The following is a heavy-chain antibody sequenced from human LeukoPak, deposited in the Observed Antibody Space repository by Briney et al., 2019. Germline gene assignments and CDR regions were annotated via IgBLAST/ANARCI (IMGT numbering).Heavy chain of an antibody. D-gene: IGHD6-13*01. J-gene: IGHJ1*01. Sequence: GRSLRLSCAASGFTFSSYGMHWVRQAPGKGLEWVAVISYDGSNKYYADSVKGRFTISRDNSKNTLYPQMNSLRAEDTAVYYCAKDLVGSSWYYFQHWGQGTLVTVSS. CDR3: AKDLVGSSWYYFQH. CDR2: ISYDGSNK. CDR1: GFTFSSYG. V-gene: IGHV3-30*18.